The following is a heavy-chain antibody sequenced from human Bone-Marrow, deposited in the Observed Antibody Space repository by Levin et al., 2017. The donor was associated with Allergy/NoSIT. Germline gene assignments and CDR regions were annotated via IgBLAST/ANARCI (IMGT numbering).Heavy chain of an antibody. CDR3: AKGAGWVAGAVALI. D-gene: IGHD6-19*01. Sequence: GGSLRLSCAASGFTFNSYALSWVRQAPGKGLEWVSAICGSGSSTYYADSVKGRFTISRDNSKTTLYLQMNSLRAEDTAVYYCAKGAGWVAGAVALIWGQGTLVTVSS. CDR2: ICGSGSST. CDR1: GFTFNSYA. J-gene: IGHJ4*02. V-gene: IGHV3-23*01.